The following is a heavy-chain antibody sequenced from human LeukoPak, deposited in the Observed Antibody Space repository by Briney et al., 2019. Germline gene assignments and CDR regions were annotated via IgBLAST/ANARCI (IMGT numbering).Heavy chain of an antibody. CDR3: ARHQISSGWSLYFDS. Sequence: PSETLSLTCNVSGGSISDINYYWAWIRQPPGKGLEWIARVYYSGSTHYNPSLKSRVTIPGDTSKNQFSLKVTSVTVADTAVFYCARHQISSGWSLYFDSWGQGILVTVSS. CDR1: GGSISDINYY. D-gene: IGHD6-19*01. CDR2: VYYSGST. V-gene: IGHV4-39*07. J-gene: IGHJ4*02.